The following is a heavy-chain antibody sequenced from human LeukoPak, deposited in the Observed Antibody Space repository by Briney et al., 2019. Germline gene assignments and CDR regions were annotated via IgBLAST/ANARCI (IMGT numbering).Heavy chain of an antibody. D-gene: IGHD4-17*01. CDR3: YGEYTVTYPDV. Sequence: HPGGSLRLSCAASGFTFSSYGIHWVRQAPGKGLEWVAVISYDGSIKYYADSVKGRFTISRDNSKNTLYLQMNSLRAEDTAVYAKYGEYTVTYPDVWGQGTAVTVSS. J-gene: IGHJ6*02. V-gene: IGHV3-30*03. CDR1: GFTFSSYG. CDR2: ISYDGSIK.